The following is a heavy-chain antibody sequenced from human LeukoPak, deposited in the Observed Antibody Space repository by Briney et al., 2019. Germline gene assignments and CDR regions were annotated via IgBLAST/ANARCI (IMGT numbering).Heavy chain of an antibody. CDR2: ISSSSSYI. J-gene: IGHJ3*02. D-gene: IGHD3-22*01. CDR1: GFTFSSYS. Sequence: GGSLRLSCAASGFTFSSYSMNWVRQAPGKGLEWVSSISSSSSYIYYADSVKGRFTISRDNAKNSLYLQMNSLRAEDTAVYYCARDLFEVVVTADDAFDIWGQGTMVTVSS. CDR3: ARDLFEVVVTADDAFDI. V-gene: IGHV3-21*01.